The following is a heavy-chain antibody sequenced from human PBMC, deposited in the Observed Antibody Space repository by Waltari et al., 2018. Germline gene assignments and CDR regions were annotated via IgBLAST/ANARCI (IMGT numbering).Heavy chain of an antibody. Sequence: QVQLVQSGAEVKKPGASVKVSCKASGYTFTGYYMHWVRQAPGQGLEWMGRINPNSGGTNYAQKFQGRVTMTRDTSISTAYMELSRLRSDDTAVYYCARDVFPSIAAAGHPGKGFDPWGQGTLVTVSS. V-gene: IGHV1-2*06. CDR1: GYTFTGYY. CDR2: INPNSGGT. J-gene: IGHJ5*02. D-gene: IGHD6-13*01. CDR3: ARDVFPSIAAAGHPGKGFDP.